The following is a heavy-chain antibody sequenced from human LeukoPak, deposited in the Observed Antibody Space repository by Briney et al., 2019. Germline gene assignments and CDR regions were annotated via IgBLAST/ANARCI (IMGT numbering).Heavy chain of an antibody. V-gene: IGHV3-23*01. D-gene: IGHD2-2*01. CDR1: GFTFSSYS. J-gene: IGHJ4*02. Sequence: GGSLRLSCAASGFTFSSYSMSWVRQAPGKGLEWVSAISGSGGSTYYADSVTGWLSISRDNSKNTLYLQMNSLRAEDTAVYYCAKCRSEVPAAINYWGQGTLVTVSS. CDR3: AKCRSEVPAAINY. CDR2: ISGSGGST.